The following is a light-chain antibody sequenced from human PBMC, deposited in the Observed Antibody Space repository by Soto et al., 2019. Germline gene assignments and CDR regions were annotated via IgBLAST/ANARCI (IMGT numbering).Light chain of an antibody. J-gene: IGKJ3*01. CDR2: GVS. Sequence: EIVLTQSPGTLSLSPGERATLSCRSSQSVSISYLAWYQQRPGQAPRLLIYGVSTRATGIPARFSGSESGTEFTLTISSLQSEDFAVYYCQQYNDWPFTFGPGTKVDIK. CDR1: QSVSISY. CDR3: QQYNDWPFT. V-gene: IGKV3-15*01.